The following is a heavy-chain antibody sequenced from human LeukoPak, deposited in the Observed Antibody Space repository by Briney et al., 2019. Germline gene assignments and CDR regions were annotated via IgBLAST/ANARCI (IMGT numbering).Heavy chain of an antibody. Sequence: GRSLRLSCAASGFTFSSYGMHWVRQAPGKGLEWVAVIWYDGSNKYYADSVKGRFTISRDNSKNTLYLQMNSLRAEDTAVYYCARGQGYYYGSGVGDYYYYGMDVWGKGTTVTVSS. CDR1: GFTFSSYG. J-gene: IGHJ6*04. D-gene: IGHD3-10*01. V-gene: IGHV3-33*01. CDR3: ARGQGYYYGSGVGDYYYYGMDV. CDR2: IWYDGSNK.